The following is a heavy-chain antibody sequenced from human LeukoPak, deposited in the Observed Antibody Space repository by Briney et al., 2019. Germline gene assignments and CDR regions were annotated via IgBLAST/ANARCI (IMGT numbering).Heavy chain of an antibody. J-gene: IGHJ3*02. Sequence: GGSLRLSCAASGFTFSSYAMSWVRQAPGKGLEWVANIKQDGSEKYYVDSVKGRFTISRDNAKNSLYLQMNSLRAEDTAVYYCARLRRVGYCSSTSCYMRRGDAFDIWGQGTMVTVSS. D-gene: IGHD2-2*03. CDR1: GFTFSSYA. CDR3: ARLRRVGYCSSTSCYMRRGDAFDI. CDR2: IKQDGSEK. V-gene: IGHV3-7*01.